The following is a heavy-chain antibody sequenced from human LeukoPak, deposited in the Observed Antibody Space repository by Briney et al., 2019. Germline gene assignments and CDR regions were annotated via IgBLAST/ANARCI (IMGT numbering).Heavy chain of an antibody. Sequence: ASVKVSCKASGYTFTSYGISWVRQAPGQGLEWMGWISAYNGNTNYAQKLQGRVTMTTDTSTSTAYMELRSLRSDDTAVYYCARPTGNYYYYGMDVWGQGTTVTVSS. V-gene: IGHV1-18*01. CDR3: ARPTGNYYYYGMDV. D-gene: IGHD3-9*01. CDR1: GYTFTSYG. J-gene: IGHJ6*02. CDR2: ISAYNGNT.